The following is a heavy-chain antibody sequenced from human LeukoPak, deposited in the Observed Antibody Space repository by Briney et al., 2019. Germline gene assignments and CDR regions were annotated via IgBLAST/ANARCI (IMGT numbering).Heavy chain of an antibody. V-gene: IGHV3-30*03. CDR3: ARDEGQQFDY. CDR1: GFTFSSYG. D-gene: IGHD6-13*01. Sequence: GGSLRLSCAASGFTFSSYGMRWVRQAPGKGLEWVAVISYDGSNKYYADSVKGRFTISRDNSKNTLYLQMNSLRADDTAVYYCARDEGQQFDYWGQGTLVTVSS. CDR2: ISYDGSNK. J-gene: IGHJ4*02.